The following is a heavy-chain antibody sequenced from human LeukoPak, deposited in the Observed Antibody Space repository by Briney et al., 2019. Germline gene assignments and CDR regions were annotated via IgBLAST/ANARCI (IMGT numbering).Heavy chain of an antibody. J-gene: IGHJ4*02. CDR1: GGSISSSSYY. V-gene: IGHV4-39*07. Sequence: PSETLSLTCTVSGGSISSSSYYWGWIRQPPGKGLEWIGSIHYSGSTNYNPSLKSRVTISVDTSKNQFSLKLSSVTAADTAVYFCARGFRGDNFDYWGQGTLVTVSS. CDR2: IHYSGST. CDR3: ARGFRGDNFDY. D-gene: IGHD7-27*01.